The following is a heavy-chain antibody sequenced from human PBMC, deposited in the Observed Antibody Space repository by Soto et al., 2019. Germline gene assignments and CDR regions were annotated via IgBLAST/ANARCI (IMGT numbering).Heavy chain of an antibody. D-gene: IGHD3-16*02. CDR1: GFSLSTSGVG. V-gene: IGHV2-5*02. CDR2: IYWDDDK. CDR3: AHSIAPRIFDY. Sequence: QITLKESGPTLVQPTQPLKLTCTFSGFSLSTSGVGVGWIRHPPGKALEWLALIYWDDDKRYSPSLTSRLTITQDTSKNQVVHTLTNMDPVDTTTYYCAHSIAPRIFDYCGQGTLVTVSS. J-gene: IGHJ4*02.